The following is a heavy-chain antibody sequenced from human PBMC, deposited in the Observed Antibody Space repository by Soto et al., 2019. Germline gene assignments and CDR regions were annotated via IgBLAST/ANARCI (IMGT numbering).Heavy chain of an antibody. J-gene: IGHJ5*02. Sequence: GAPVKGSCKTSGYTFTDYDINWIRQATGQGLEWIGWMNPNSGETGYAQKFQGRVTMTRSATLSTAYLGLSSLRLEGTAVYYCEWVAVAGRRRWNNWFDTRGQGTLGT. D-gene: IGHD6-19*01. CDR3: EWVAVAGRRRWNNWFDT. CDR1: GYTFTDYD. V-gene: IGHV1-8*01. CDR2: MNPNSGET.